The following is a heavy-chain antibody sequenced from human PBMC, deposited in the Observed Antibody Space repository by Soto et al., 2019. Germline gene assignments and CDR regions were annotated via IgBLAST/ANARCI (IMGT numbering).Heavy chain of an antibody. Sequence: PSETLSLTCTVSGGSISSYYWSWIRQPPGKGLEWIGYIYYSGSTNYNPSLKSRVTISVDTSKNQFSLKLSSVTAADTAVYYCARDRAVRDYYYYYGMDVWGQGTTVTVSS. D-gene: IGHD3-10*01. CDR2: IYYSGST. V-gene: IGHV4-59*01. CDR3: ARDRAVRDYYYYYGMDV. J-gene: IGHJ6*02. CDR1: GGSISSYY.